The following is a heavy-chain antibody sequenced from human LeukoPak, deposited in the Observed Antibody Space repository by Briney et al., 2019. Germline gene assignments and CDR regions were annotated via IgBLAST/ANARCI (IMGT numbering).Heavy chain of an antibody. D-gene: IGHD3-16*02. CDR1: GGSFSSSSYY. J-gene: IGHJ4*02. CDR3: ARPLEVDYVWGSYRY. CDR2: VSYSGST. Sequence: SETLSLTCTVSGGSFSSSSYYWGWIRQPPGKGLEWIGSVSYSGSTYSNPSLKSRVTISVDTSKNQFSLKLSSVTAADTAVYYCARPLEVDYVWGSYRYWGQGALVTVSS. V-gene: IGHV4-39*01.